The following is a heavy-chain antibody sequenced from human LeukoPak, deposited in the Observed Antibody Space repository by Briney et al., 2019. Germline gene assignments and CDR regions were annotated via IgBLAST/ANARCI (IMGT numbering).Heavy chain of an antibody. V-gene: IGHV4-59*01. CDR2: IYYSGST. CDR3: ARGLRVLQYHTEYYYYMDV. CDR1: GGSISSYY. Sequence: KPSETLSLTCTVSGGSISSYYWSWIRQPPGKGLEWIGYIYYSGSTNYNPSLKSRVTISVDTSKNQFSLKLSSVTAADTAVYYCARGLRVLQYHTEYYYYMDVWGKGTTVTVSS. J-gene: IGHJ6*03. D-gene: IGHD4-11*01.